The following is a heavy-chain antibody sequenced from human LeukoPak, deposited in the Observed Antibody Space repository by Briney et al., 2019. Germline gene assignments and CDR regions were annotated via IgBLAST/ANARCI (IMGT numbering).Heavy chain of an antibody. Sequence: GASVKVSCKASGYTFTAYHMHWVRQAPGQGLEWMGRINPNSGDTNYAQKFQGRVTMTRDTSISTAYMELSSLRSEDTAVYYCAREITGTTTWFDPWGQGTLVTVSS. CDR3: AREITGTTTWFDP. D-gene: IGHD1-7*01. J-gene: IGHJ5*02. CDR1: GYTFTAYH. V-gene: IGHV1-2*06. CDR2: INPNSGDT.